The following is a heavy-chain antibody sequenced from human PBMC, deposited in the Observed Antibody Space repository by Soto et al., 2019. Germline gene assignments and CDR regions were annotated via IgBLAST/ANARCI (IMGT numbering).Heavy chain of an antibody. CDR1: GFTVSSNY. Sequence: GGSLRLSCPASGFTVSSNYMSWVRQATAKGLEWVSVMSGSGGSTYYADPVKGRFTISRDNSKNTVYLQMNSLRAEDTAVYYCARAFWAVAGTRYFDYWGQGTLVTVSS. D-gene: IGHD6-19*01. J-gene: IGHJ4*02. V-gene: IGHV3-53*01. CDR3: ARAFWAVAGTRYFDY. CDR2: MSGSGGST.